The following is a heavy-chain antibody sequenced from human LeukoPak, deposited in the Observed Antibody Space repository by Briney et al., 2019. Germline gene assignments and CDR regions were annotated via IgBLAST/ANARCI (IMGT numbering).Heavy chain of an antibody. V-gene: IGHV3-23*01. Sequence: GGSLRLSCAASEFTFSSYAMSWVRQAPGKGLEWVSTISDSGGSTYYADSVKGRFTVSRDNSKNTMYLQMNSLRAEDTAVYYCAKDRRACSSSSCYYRFDYWGQGTLVTVSS. CDR1: EFTFSSYA. CDR3: AKDRRACSSSSCYYRFDY. J-gene: IGHJ4*02. D-gene: IGHD2-2*01. CDR2: ISDSGGST.